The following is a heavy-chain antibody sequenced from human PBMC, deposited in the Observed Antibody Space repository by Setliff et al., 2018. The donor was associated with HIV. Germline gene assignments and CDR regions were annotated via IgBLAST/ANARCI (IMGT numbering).Heavy chain of an antibody. V-gene: IGHV1-8*02. CDR3: ARARRDSYDRGRRNHYYIDV. CDR2: MNPNSGNT. Sequence: VKVSCKASGYTFTSYDINWVRQATGQGLEWVGWMNPNSGNTGYAQKFQGRVTMTRDASISTAYMELNTLKFEDTAVYYCARARRDSYDRGRRNHYYIDVWGKGTTVTVSS. J-gene: IGHJ6*03. CDR1: GYTFTSYD. D-gene: IGHD3-22*01.